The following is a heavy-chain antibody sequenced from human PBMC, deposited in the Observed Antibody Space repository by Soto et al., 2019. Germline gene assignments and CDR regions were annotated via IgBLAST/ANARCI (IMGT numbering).Heavy chain of an antibody. CDR3: ARAGGRYFDWLPKDAFDI. J-gene: IGHJ3*02. CDR1: GYTFFTYD. D-gene: IGHD3-9*01. Sequence: GASVKVSCKASGYTFFTYDISWVRQAPGQGLEWMGWISTYSGDTKYAQKFQGRVTMTTDTSTSTAYMELRSLRSDDTAVYYCARAGGRYFDWLPKDAFDIWGQGTMVTVSS. CDR2: ISTYSGDT. V-gene: IGHV1-18*01.